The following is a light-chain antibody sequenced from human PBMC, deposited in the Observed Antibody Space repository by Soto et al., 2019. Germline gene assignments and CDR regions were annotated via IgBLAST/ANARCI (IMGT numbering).Light chain of an antibody. V-gene: IGLV2-14*03. CDR3: CSLTTSHTYV. J-gene: IGLJ1*01. CDR2: PVT. CDR1: SSDIGHYDY. Sequence: QSVLTQPASVSGSPGRSITISCTGTSSDIGHYDYISWYQQHPDKAPKLMIYPVTYRPSGVSNRYSGSKSGNSASLTISGLQADDEADYYCCSLTTSHTYVFGSGTKVTVL.